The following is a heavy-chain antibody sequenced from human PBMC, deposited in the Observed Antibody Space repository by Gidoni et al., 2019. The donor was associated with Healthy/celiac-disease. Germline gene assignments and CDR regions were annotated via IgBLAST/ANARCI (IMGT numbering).Heavy chain of an antibody. CDR2: IYYSGST. J-gene: IGHJ5*02. D-gene: IGHD2-2*02. CDR1: GGSISSSSYY. CDR3: ARHAVVPAAIRNNWFDP. Sequence: QLQLQESGPGLVKPSETLSLTCTVSGGSISSSSYYWGWIRQPPGKGLAWIGSIYYSGSTYYNPSLKSRFTISVDTSKNQFSLKLSSVTAADTAVYYCARHAVVPAAIRNNWFDPWGQGTLVTVSS. V-gene: IGHV4-39*01.